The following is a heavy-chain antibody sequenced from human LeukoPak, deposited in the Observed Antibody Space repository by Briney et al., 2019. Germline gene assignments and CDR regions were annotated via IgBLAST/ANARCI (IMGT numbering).Heavy chain of an antibody. CDR1: GFTFSDYY. D-gene: IGHD3-10*01. CDR3: ARSRYYGSGIVDV. Sequence: GGSLGLSCAASGFTFSDYYMSWIRQAPGKGLEWVSYISSSSSYTNYADSVKGRFTISRDNAKNSLYLQMNSLRAEDTAVYYCARSRYYGSGIVDVWGQGTTVTVSS. CDR2: ISSSSSYT. V-gene: IGHV3-11*06. J-gene: IGHJ6*02.